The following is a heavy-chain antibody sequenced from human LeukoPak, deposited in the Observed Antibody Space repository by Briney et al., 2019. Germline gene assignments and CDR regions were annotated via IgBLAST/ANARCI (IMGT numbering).Heavy chain of an antibody. V-gene: IGHV6-1*01. CDR1: GDSFSSNSTA. D-gene: IGHD1-26*01. Sequence: SQTLSLTCAISGDSFSSNSTACNWIRQSPSRGLEWLGRTYYRSKWYSDYAVSVKSRITINPDTSKNQFSLQLNSVTPEDTAVYYCTRIMLSWREFDCWGQGTLVTVSS. CDR3: TRIMLSWREFDC. J-gene: IGHJ4*02. CDR2: TYYRSKWYS.